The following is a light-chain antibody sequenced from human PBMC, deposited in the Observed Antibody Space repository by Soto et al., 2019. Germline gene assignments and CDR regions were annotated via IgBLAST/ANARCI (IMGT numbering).Light chain of an antibody. CDR1: SSNIGSNY. J-gene: IGLJ3*02. V-gene: IGLV1-47*01. CDR2: RNN. CDR3: AAWDDSLSGPWV. Sequence: QLVLTQSPSASGTPGQRVTISCSGSSSNIGSNYVYWYQQLPGTAPKLLIYRNNQRPSGVPDRFSGSKSGTSASLAISGLRSEDEADYYCAAWDDSLSGPWVFGGGTQLTVL.